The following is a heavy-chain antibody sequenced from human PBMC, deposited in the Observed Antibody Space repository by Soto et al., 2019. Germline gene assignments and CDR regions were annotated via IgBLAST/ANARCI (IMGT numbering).Heavy chain of an antibody. Sequence: HVQLVESGGGVVQPGRSLRLSCAASGFTFRNHAMHWVRQAPGKGLEWVGLIWYDGTSKYYADSVKGRFTISRDNSKNTLYLEMNRLRVEDTAIYYCARDQGVVIIKDHWGQGTLVTVSS. V-gene: IGHV3-33*08. J-gene: IGHJ4*02. CDR2: IWYDGTSK. CDR1: GFTFRNHA. CDR3: ARDQGVVIIKDH. D-gene: IGHD2-8*01.